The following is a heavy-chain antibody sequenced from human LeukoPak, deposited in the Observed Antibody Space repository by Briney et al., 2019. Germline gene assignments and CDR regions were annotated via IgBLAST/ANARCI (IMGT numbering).Heavy chain of an antibody. J-gene: IGHJ4*02. CDR2: ISYDGSNK. D-gene: IGHD3-22*01. Sequence: GGSLRLSCAASGFTFSSYGMHWVRQAPGKGLEWVAVISYDGSNKYYADSVKGRFTISRDNSKNTLYLQMNSLRAEDTAVYYCAKDLPQGGYYDYWGQGTLVTVSS. CDR1: GFTFSSYG. CDR3: AKDLPQGGYYDY. V-gene: IGHV3-30*18.